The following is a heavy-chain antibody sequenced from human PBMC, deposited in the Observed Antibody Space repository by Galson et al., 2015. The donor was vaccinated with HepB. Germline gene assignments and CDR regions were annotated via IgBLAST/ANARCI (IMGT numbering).Heavy chain of an antibody. CDR1: GITFGTYA. Sequence: SLRLSCATSGITFGTYAMSWVRQPPGKGLEWVSTIAGSGGHSYYVDSVKGRFTISRDNSKDTLYLQMHSLRADDTALYYCARDTWGIAAADFFDTWGQGALVTVSS. J-gene: IGHJ4*02. CDR3: ARDTWGIAAADFFDT. V-gene: IGHV3-23*01. CDR2: IAGSGGHS. D-gene: IGHD6-13*01.